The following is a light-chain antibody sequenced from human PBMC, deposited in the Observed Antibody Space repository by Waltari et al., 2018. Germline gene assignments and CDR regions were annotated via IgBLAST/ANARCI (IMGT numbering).Light chain of an antibody. CDR3: QQYYSAPIT. J-gene: IGKJ5*01. Sequence: DIVMTQSPDSLAVSLGARATINCKSSQSVLYSSNNQNYLAWYQQKPGQPPKLLIYWASARESGVPDRFTGSGSGTDFTLTISSLQAEDVAAYYCQQYYSAPITFGQGTRLEIK. CDR1: QSVLYSSNNQNY. V-gene: IGKV4-1*01. CDR2: WAS.